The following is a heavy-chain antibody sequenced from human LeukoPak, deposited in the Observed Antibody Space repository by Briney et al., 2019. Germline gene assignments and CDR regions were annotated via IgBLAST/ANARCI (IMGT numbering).Heavy chain of an antibody. CDR3: ARDYYENAFDI. CDR2: IYHSGST. Sequence: SETLSLTCAVPGGSISSGGYSWSWIRQPPGKGLEWIGYIYHSGSTYYNPSLKSRVTISVDRSKNQFSLKLSSVTAADTAVYYCARDYYENAFDIWGQGTMVTVS. J-gene: IGHJ3*02. CDR1: GGSISSGGYS. D-gene: IGHD3-22*01. V-gene: IGHV4-30-2*01.